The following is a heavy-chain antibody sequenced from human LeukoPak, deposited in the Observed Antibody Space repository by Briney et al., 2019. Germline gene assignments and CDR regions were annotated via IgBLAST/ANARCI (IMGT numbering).Heavy chain of an antibody. J-gene: IGHJ4*02. CDR1: GFTFSSYA. CDR2: ISGSGGST. V-gene: IGHV3-23*01. D-gene: IGHD1-26*01. Sequence: PGGSLRLSCAASGFTFSSYAMSWVRQAPGKGLEWVSAISGSGGSTYYADSVKGRFTISRDNSKNTLYLQMNSLRAEDTAVYYCARQSTPLGSYYFDNWGQGTLVTVSS. CDR3: ARQSTPLGSYYFDN.